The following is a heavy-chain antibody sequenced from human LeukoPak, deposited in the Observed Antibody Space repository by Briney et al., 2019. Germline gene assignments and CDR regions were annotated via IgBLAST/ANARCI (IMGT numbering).Heavy chain of an antibody. V-gene: IGHV4-61*02. D-gene: IGHD5-12*01. CDR2: IYTSGST. CDR1: GDSISSSNYY. CDR3: ARDARRGGYDWGFDY. J-gene: IGHJ4*02. Sequence: SETLSLTCTVSGDSISSSNYYWGWIRQPAGKGLEWIGRIYTSGSTNYNPSLKSRVTISVDTSKNQFSLKLSSVTAADTAVYYCARDARRGGYDWGFDYWGQGTLVTVSS.